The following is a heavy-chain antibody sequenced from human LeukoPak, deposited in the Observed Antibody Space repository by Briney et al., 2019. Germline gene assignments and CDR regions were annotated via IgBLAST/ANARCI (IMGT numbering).Heavy chain of an antibody. J-gene: IGHJ5*02. CDR1: GYTFTSYG. V-gene: IGHV1-18*04. CDR2: ISTYNDNT. Sequence: ASVKVSCKASGYTFTSYGLSWVRQAPGQGLEWMGWISTYNDNTHYAQKFQGRVTMTTDTSTNTAYMELRSLRSDDTAVYYCARGYGEQLLLRFDPWGQGTLVTVSS. D-gene: IGHD2-15*01. CDR3: ARGYGEQLLLRFDP.